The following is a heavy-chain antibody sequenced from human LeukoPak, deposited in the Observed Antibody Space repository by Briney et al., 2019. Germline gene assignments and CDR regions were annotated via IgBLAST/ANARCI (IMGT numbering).Heavy chain of an antibody. CDR1: GFTFSSYS. CDR2: IKQDGSEK. Sequence: PGGSLRLSCAASGFTFSSYSMNWVRQAPGKGLEWVANIKQDGSEKYYVDSVKGRFTISRDNAKNSLYLQMNSLRAEDTAVYYCARSVSSSSGEGYFDYWGQGTLVTVSS. CDR3: ARSVSSSSGEGYFDY. V-gene: IGHV3-7*01. D-gene: IGHD6-6*01. J-gene: IGHJ4*02.